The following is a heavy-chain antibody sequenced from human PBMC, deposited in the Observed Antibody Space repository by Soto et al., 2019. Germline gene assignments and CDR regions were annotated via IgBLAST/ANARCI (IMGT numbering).Heavy chain of an antibody. CDR2: ISSSSSYI. CDR3: ARDLAYYDSSGPY. D-gene: IGHD3-22*01. Sequence: GGSLRLSCAASGFAFSSYSMNWVRQAPGKGLEWVSSISSSSSYIYYADSVKGRFTISRDNAKNSLYLQMNSLRAEDTAVYYCARDLAYYDSSGPYWGQGTLVTVSS. V-gene: IGHV3-21*01. J-gene: IGHJ4*02. CDR1: GFAFSSYS.